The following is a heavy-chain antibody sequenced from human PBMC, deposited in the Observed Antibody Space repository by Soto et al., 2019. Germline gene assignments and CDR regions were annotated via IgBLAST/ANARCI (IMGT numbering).Heavy chain of an antibody. D-gene: IGHD6-13*01. Sequence: PGGSLRLSCAASGFTFSSYAMHWVRQAPGKGLEWVAVISYDGSNKYYADSVKGRFTISRDNSKNTLYLQMNSLRAEDTAVYYCARVSGSSSWYRDFYFDYWGQGTLVTVSS. CDR1: GFTFSSYA. CDR2: ISYDGSNK. V-gene: IGHV3-30-3*01. J-gene: IGHJ4*02. CDR3: ARVSGSSSWYRDFYFDY.